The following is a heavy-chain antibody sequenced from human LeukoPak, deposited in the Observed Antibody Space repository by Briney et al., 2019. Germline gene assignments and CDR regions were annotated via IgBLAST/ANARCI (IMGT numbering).Heavy chain of an antibody. V-gene: IGHV1-18*01. D-gene: IGHD3-9*01. Sequence: ASVKVSCKASGYTFTTYGISWVRQAPGQGLEWMGWISVYNSDTNYAQKLQGRVTMTTDTSTSTAYMELRSLASDDTAVYYCAREGRKEYDILTGYYRFYYYGMDVWGQGTTVIVSS. CDR1: GYTFTTYG. CDR3: AREGRKEYDILTGYYRFYYYGMDV. CDR2: ISVYNSDT. J-gene: IGHJ6*02.